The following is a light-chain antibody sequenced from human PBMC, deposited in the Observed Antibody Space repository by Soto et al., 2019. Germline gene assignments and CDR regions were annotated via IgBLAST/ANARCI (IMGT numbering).Light chain of an antibody. J-gene: IGLJ2*01. Sequence: QSVLTQPRSVSGSPGQSVTISCTGTISDVGGYNYVSWYQHHPGKAPKLLISDVTKRPSWVPDRFSGSKSGNTASLTISDLLAEDEADYYCSSYAGDNNLVFGGGTKLTVL. CDR2: DVT. CDR3: SSYAGDNNLV. CDR1: ISDVGGYNY. V-gene: IGLV2-11*01.